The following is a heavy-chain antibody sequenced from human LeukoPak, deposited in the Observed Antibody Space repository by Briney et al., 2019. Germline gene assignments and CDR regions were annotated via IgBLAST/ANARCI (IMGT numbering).Heavy chain of an antibody. Sequence: ASVKVSCKASGYTFTSYDINWVRQATGQGLEWMGWMNPNSGNTGYAQKFQGRVTMTRNTSISTAYMELSSLRSEDTAVYYCARGRKAYSSSSRQYYYMDVWGKGTTVTVSS. CDR1: GYTFTSYD. J-gene: IGHJ6*03. V-gene: IGHV1-8*01. CDR2: MNPNSGNT. D-gene: IGHD6-6*01. CDR3: ARGRKAYSSSSRQYYYMDV.